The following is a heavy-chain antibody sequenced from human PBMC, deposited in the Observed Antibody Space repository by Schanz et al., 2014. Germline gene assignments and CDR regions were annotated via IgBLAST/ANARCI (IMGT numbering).Heavy chain of an antibody. CDR1: GFTVSDHY. CDR3: FSMHYGNSVY. CDR2: VRNRRNSDII. Sequence: EVQLVESGGCLVQPGGSLRLSCAVSGFTVSDHYMDWVRQAPGKGLEWLGRVRNRRNSDIIEYAASVEGRFTISRDGSKNSVYLQMNSLQTDDTAVYYCFSMHYGNSVYWGQGTLVTVSS. V-gene: IGHV3-72*01. D-gene: IGHD1-7*01. J-gene: IGHJ4*02.